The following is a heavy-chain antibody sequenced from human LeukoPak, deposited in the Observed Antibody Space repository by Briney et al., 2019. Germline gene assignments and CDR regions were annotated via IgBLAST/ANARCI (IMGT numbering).Heavy chain of an antibody. Sequence: PGGSLRLSCAASGFTFSSYAMSWVRQAPGKGLEWVSAISGSGGSTYYADSVKGRFTISRDNSKNTLYLQMNSLRAEDTAVYYCAKALGIVWGSSPMPFDYWGQGTLVTVSS. D-gene: IGHD3-16*01. CDR2: ISGSGGST. J-gene: IGHJ4*02. CDR1: GFTFSSYA. CDR3: AKALGIVWGSSPMPFDY. V-gene: IGHV3-23*01.